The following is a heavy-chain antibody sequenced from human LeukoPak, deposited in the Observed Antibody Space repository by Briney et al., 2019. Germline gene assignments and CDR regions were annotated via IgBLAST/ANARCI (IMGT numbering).Heavy chain of an antibody. J-gene: IGHJ5*02. D-gene: IGHD3-3*01. CDR3: ARDFWSGYLKDNWFDP. CDR1: GYTFTGYY. Sequence: ASVKVSCKASGYTFTGYYMHWVRQAPGQGLEWMGRINPNGGGTNYAQKFQGRVTMTRDTSISTAYMELSSLRSEDTAVYYCARDFWSGYLKDNWFDPWGQGTLVTVSS. CDR2: INPNGGGT. V-gene: IGHV1-2*06.